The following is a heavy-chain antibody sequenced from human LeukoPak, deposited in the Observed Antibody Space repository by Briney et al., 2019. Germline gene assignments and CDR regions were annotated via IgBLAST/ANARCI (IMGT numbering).Heavy chain of an antibody. CDR3: ARDWLGDSSGYYYGGSYYFDY. J-gene: IGHJ4*02. CDR1: GGSISSYY. V-gene: IGHV4-4*07. D-gene: IGHD3-22*01. Sequence: SETLSLTCTVSGGSISSYYWSWIRQPAGKGLEWIGRIYTSGSTNYNPSLKSRVTMSVDTSKNQFSLKLSSVTAADTAVYYCARDWLGDSSGYYYGGSYYFDYWGQGTLVTVSS. CDR2: IYTSGST.